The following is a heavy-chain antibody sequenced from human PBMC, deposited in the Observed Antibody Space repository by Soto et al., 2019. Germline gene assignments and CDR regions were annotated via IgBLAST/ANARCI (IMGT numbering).Heavy chain of an antibody. D-gene: IGHD2-15*01. CDR2: IDVLDGA. V-gene: IGHV3-23*01. Sequence: GGSLRFSCVVSGLSLNNYAIAWVRHAPGKGLEFVSTIDVLDGAWYSDSVRGRLAISRDVSRNTVYLQMSSLRVEDTAIYFCSDWRAGGPVNLDHWGPGTRVTVS. CDR1: GLSLNNYA. J-gene: IGHJ4*02. CDR3: SDWRAGGPVNLDH.